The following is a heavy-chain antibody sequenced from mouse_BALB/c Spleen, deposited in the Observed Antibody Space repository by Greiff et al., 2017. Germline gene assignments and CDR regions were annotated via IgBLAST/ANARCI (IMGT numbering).Heavy chain of an antibody. CDR2: IDTSDSYT. J-gene: IGHJ3*01. CDR1: GYTFTDYW. V-gene: IGHV1-69*01. D-gene: IGHD2-14*01. CDR3: ARCYRYDGRAMDY. Sequence: QVQLQQPGAELVMPGASVKMSCKASGYTFTDYWMHWVKQRPGQGLEWIGAIDTSDSYTSYNQKFKGKATLTVDESSSTAYMQLSSLTSEDSAVYYCARCYRYDGRAMDYWGQGTLVTVSA.